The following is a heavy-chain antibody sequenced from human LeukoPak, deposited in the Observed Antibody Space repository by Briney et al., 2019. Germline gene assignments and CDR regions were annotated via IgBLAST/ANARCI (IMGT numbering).Heavy chain of an antibody. Sequence: PGGSLTLSCAAAAFTLSSYAMSWVSQPPGNGLEWVSAISGSGVSTYYADSVKGRFTISRDNSKNTLYLQMNSLRAEDTAVYYCAKDFPDYYDSSLYWGQGTLVTVSS. CDR1: AFTLSSYA. CDR2: ISGSGVST. CDR3: AKDFPDYYDSSLY. D-gene: IGHD3-22*01. J-gene: IGHJ4*02. V-gene: IGHV3-23*01.